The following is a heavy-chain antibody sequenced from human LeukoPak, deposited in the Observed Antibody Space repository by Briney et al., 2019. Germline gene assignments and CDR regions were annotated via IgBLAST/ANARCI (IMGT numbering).Heavy chain of an antibody. CDR3: ARGLLGYCSGGSCYGGVIDY. J-gene: IGHJ4*02. D-gene: IGHD2-15*01. CDR1: GGSISSGGYY. CDR2: IYYSGST. V-gene: IGHV4-31*03. Sequence: SETLSLTCTVSGGSISSGGYYWSWIRQHPGKGLEWIGYIYYSGSTYYNPSLKSRVTISVDTSKNQFSLKLSSVTAADTAVYYCARGLLGYCSGGSCYGGVIDYWGQGTLVTVSS.